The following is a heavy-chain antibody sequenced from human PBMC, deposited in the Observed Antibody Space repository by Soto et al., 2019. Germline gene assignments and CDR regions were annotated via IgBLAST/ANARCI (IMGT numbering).Heavy chain of an antibody. CDR2: IYNSGST. J-gene: IGHJ6*02. V-gene: IGHV4-59*01. D-gene: IGHD3-10*01. CDR1: GWSISSYY. CDR3: ARARITMVREVIKYNMDV. Sequence: PSETLSLTCTVSGWSISSYYWSWVRRPPGKGLEWIGYIYNSGSTHSNPSLQSRVTISVDTSKNQFSLKLSSVTAADTGIYYCARARITMVREVIKYNMDVWGQGTTVTVSS.